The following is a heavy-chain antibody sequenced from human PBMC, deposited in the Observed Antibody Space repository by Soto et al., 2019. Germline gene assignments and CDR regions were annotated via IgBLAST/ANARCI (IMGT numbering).Heavy chain of an antibody. D-gene: IGHD2-2*01. J-gene: IGHJ3*02. Sequence: PGGSLRLSCAASGLTFSSYGMHWVRQAPGKGLEWVAVIWYDGSNKYYADSVKGRFTISRDNSKNTLYLQMNSLRAEDTAVYYCARDRLDIVVVPAAIHSAFDIWGQGTMVTV. CDR1: GLTFSSYG. CDR2: IWYDGSNK. V-gene: IGHV3-33*01. CDR3: ARDRLDIVVVPAAIHSAFDI.